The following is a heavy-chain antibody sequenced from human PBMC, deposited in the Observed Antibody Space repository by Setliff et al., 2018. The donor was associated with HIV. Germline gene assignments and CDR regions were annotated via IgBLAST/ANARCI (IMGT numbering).Heavy chain of an antibody. D-gene: IGHD3-22*01. CDR3: ARGYYDSSGYENWFDP. Sequence: GASVKVSCKASGYSFINHAMHWVRQAPGQGLEWMGGIIPIFGTSNYAQKFQGRVTITADESTSTAYMELSSLRSEDTAVFYCARGYYDSSGYENWFDPWGQGTLVTVSS. J-gene: IGHJ5*02. CDR1: GYSFINHA. CDR2: IIPIFGTS. V-gene: IGHV1-69*13.